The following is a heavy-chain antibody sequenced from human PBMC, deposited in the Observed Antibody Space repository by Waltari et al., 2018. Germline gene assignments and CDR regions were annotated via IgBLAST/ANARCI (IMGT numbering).Heavy chain of an antibody. Sequence: VESGGGLVQPGRSLRLSCTASGFTFGDYAMSWVRQAPGKGLEWVGFIRSKAYGGTTEYAASVKGRFTISRDDSKSIAYLQMNSLKTEDTAVYYCTRWPRGHSGYPPFGWYFDLWGRGTLVTVSS. J-gene: IGHJ2*01. D-gene: IGHD3-22*01. V-gene: IGHV3-49*04. CDR2: IRSKAYGGTT. CDR1: GFTFGDYA. CDR3: TRWPRGHSGYPPFGWYFDL.